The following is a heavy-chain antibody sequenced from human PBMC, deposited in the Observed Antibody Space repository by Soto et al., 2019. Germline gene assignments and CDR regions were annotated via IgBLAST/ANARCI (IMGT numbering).Heavy chain of an antibody. J-gene: IGHJ5*02. Sequence: QVQLQESGPGLVEPSQTLSLTCTVSGDSLSSGGYYWSWIRQHPGKGLEWIGFIYYSGSTNFNPPPKVGIPISGDTRSTQLSGRSNFVTAADTPVSDCPGGGPSSQWFGPWGRGTLFPVAS. CDR2: IYYSGST. D-gene: IGHD3-10*01. V-gene: IGHV4-31*03. CDR3: PGGGPSSQWFGP. CDR1: GDSLSSGGYY.